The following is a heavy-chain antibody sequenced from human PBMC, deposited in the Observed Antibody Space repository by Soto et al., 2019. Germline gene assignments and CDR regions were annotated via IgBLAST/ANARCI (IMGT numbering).Heavy chain of an antibody. CDR2: ISGSGGST. D-gene: IGHD3-3*01. CDR3: AKGFYPLRFLEWLPYPGYYYYYGMDV. Sequence: PGGSLRLSCAASGFTFSSYAMSWVRQAPGKGLEWVSAISGSGGSTYYADSVKGRFTISRDNSKNTLYLQMNSLRAEDTAVYYCAKGFYPLRFLEWLPYPGYYYYYGMDVWGQGTTVTVSS. V-gene: IGHV3-23*01. J-gene: IGHJ6*02. CDR1: GFTFSSYA.